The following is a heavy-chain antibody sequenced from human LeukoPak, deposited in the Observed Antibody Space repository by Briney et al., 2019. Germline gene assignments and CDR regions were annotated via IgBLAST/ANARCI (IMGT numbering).Heavy chain of an antibody. Sequence: VASVKVSCKSSGGTFSSYAISWVRPAPGQGLEWMGRIIPILGIANYAQKFQGRVTITADKSTSTAYMELSSLRSEDTAVYYCARHQYAYNYYYYYGMDVWGQGTTVTVSS. CDR3: ARHQYAYNYYYYYGMDV. D-gene: IGHD1-14*01. J-gene: IGHJ6*02. V-gene: IGHV1-69*04. CDR2: IIPILGIA. CDR1: GGTFSSYA.